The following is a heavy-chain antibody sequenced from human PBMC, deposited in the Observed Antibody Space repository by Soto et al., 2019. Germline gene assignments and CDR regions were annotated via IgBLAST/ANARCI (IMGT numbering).Heavy chain of an antibody. CDR2: ISGSGGST. V-gene: IGHV3-23*01. CDR1: GFTFSSYA. J-gene: IGHJ1*01. D-gene: IGHD4-17*01. CDR3: ANDPSGYGDYPRFEYFQH. Sequence: EVQLLESGGGLVQPGGSLRLSCAASGFTFSSYAMSWVRQAPGKGLEWVSAISGSGGSTYYADSVKGRFTISRDNSKNTLYLQMNSLRAEDTAVYYCANDPSGYGDYPRFEYFQHWGQGTLVTVSS.